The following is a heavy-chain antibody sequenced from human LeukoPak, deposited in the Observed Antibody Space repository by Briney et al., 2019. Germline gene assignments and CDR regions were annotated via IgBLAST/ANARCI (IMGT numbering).Heavy chain of an antibody. D-gene: IGHD5-24*01. J-gene: IGHJ4*02. CDR1: GYTFTSYG. V-gene: IGHV1-46*01. Sequence: GASVNVSFKATGYTFTSYGISWVRQAPGQGLEWMGIIHPSGDRTSYAQKFQGRVTMTSDTSTSTVYMELSSLRSEDTAVYYCARVPEAGYNPDYWGQGTLVTVSA. CDR3: ARVPEAGYNPDY. CDR2: IHPSGDRT.